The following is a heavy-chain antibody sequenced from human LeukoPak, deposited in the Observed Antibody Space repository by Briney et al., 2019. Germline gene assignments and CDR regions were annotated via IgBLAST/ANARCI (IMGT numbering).Heavy chain of an antibody. Sequence: SETLSLTCTVSGGSISSYYWSWIRQPAGKGLEWIGRIYTSGSTNYNPSLKSRVTMSVDTSKNQFSLKLSSVTAADTAVYYCASLRPGRYYDFWSGQNDAFDIWGQGTMVTVSS. CDR3: ASLRPGRYYDFWSGQNDAFDI. V-gene: IGHV4-4*07. J-gene: IGHJ3*02. CDR2: IYTSGST. CDR1: GGSISSYY. D-gene: IGHD3-3*01.